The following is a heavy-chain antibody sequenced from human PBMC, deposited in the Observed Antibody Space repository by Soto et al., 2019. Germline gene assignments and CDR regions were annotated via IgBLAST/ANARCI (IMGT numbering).Heavy chain of an antibody. Sequence: SSETLSLTCTFSGGSISSYYWSWIRQPPGKGLEWIGYIYYSGSTNYNPSLKSRVTISVDTSKNQFSLKLSSVTAADTAVYYCAALSGWYRMVDYWGQGTLVTVSS. CDR3: AALSGWYRMVDY. J-gene: IGHJ4*02. D-gene: IGHD6-19*01. CDR1: GGSISSYY. V-gene: IGHV4-59*01. CDR2: IYYSGST.